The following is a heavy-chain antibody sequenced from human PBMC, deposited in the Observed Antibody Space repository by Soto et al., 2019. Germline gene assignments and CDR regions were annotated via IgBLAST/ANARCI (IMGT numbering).Heavy chain of an antibody. D-gene: IGHD4-4*01. CDR3: ASRAATTVTTFY. V-gene: IGHV4-30-4*01. Sequence: KTSETLSLTCTVSGGSISSGDYYWSWIRQPPGKGLEWIGYIYYSGSTYYNPSLKSRVTISVDTSKNQFSLKLSSVTAADTAVYYCASRAATTVTTFYWGQGTLATVSS. CDR1: GGSISSGDYY. CDR2: IYYSGST. J-gene: IGHJ4*02.